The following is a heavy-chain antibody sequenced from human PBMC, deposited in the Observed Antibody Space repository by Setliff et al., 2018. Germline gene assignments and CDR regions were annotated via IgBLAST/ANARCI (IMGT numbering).Heavy chain of an antibody. Sequence: PGGSLRLSCAASALTFSNYGIHWVRQAPGKGLEWVADIRQDGTNKYYMDSVEGRFTISRDNSKNSVYLQMNSLRAEDTALYHCAREVWTIYDKSWSGYTDLWGQGTQVTVSS. J-gene: IGHJ5*02. CDR1: ALTFSNYG. CDR3: AREVWTIYDKSWSGYTDL. CDR2: IRQDGTNK. V-gene: IGHV3-7*03. D-gene: IGHD3-3*01.